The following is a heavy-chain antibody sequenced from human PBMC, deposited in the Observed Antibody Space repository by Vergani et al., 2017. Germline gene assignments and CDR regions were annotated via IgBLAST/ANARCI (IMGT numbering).Heavy chain of an antibody. CDR1: GFTFSSYS. V-gene: IGHV3-21*01. CDR3: ARATGTKRNDAFDI. D-gene: IGHD1-1*01. J-gene: IGHJ3*02. CDR2: ISSSSSYI. Sequence: EVQLVESGGGLVKPGGSLRLSCAASGFTFSSYSMNWVRQAPGKGLEWVSSISSSSSYIYHADSVKGRFTISRDNAKNSLYLQMNSLRAEDTAVYYCARATGTKRNDAFDIWGQGTMVTVSS.